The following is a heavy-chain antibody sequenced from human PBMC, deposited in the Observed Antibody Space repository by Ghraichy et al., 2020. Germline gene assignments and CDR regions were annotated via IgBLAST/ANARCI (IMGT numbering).Heavy chain of an antibody. CDR3: AKDPSRGPSIAARPGYYYYGMDV. V-gene: IGHV3-23*01. Sequence: GGSLRLSCAASGFTFSSYAMSWVRQAPGKGLEWVSAISGSGGSTYYADSVKGRFTISRDNSKNTLYLQMNSLRAEDTAVYYCAKDPSRGPSIAARPGYYYYGMDVWGQGTTVTVSS. CDR1: GFTFSSYA. J-gene: IGHJ6*02. CDR2: ISGSGGST. D-gene: IGHD6-6*01.